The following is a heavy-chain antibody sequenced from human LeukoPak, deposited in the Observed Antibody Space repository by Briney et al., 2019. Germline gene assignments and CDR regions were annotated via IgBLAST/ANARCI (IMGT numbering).Heavy chain of an antibody. CDR2: IYYSGST. CDR1: GGSISSYY. D-gene: IGHD6-13*01. CDR3: ERYEPTSSWYFDY. V-gene: IGHV4-59*01. Sequence: SETLSLTCTVSGGSISSYYWSWIRQPPGKGLEWIGYIYYSGSTNYNPSLKSRVTISVDTSKNQFSLKLSSVTAADTAVYYCERYEPTSSWYFDYWGQGTLVTVSS. J-gene: IGHJ4*02.